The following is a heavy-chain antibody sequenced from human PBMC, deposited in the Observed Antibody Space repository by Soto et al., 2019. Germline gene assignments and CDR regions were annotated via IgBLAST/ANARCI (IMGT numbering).Heavy chain of an antibody. CDR2: IYAGGTS. CDR1: GFTVSTSY. CDR3: AREDRYTTSWYSFDS. Sequence: RLSCAASGFTVSTSYMNWVRQAPGKGLEWVSVIYAGGTSYYADSVKGRFSISRDNSKNTLYLQMNSLRLEDTAVYYCAREDRYTTSWYSFDSWGQGTLVTVSS. J-gene: IGHJ4*02. V-gene: IGHV3-53*01. D-gene: IGHD6-13*01.